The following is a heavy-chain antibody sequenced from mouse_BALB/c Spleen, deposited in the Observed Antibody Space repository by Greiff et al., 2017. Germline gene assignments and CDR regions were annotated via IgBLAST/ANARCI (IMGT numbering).Heavy chain of an antibody. CDR1: GDSITSGY. CDR2: ISYSGST. D-gene: IGHD3-3*01. Sequence: EVQLQQSGPSLVKPSQTLSLTCSVTGDSITSGYWNWIRKFPGNKLEYMGYISYSGSTYYNPSLKSRISITRDTSKNQYYLQLNSVTTEDTATYYCARYRGGRYYFDYWGQGTTLTVSS. V-gene: IGHV3-8*02. J-gene: IGHJ2*01. CDR3: ARYRGGRYYFDY.